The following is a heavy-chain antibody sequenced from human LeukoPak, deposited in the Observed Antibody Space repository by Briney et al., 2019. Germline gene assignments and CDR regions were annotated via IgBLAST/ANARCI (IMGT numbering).Heavy chain of an antibody. J-gene: IGHJ6*04. CDR2: IYHSGSP. CDR3: ASATLYYYYGMDV. Sequence: SETLSLTCAVSGGSISSSNWWSWVRQPPGKGLEWIGEIYHSGSPNYNPSLKSRVTISVDKSKSRFSLKLSSVTAADTAVYYCASATLYYYYGMDVWGKGTTVTVSS. V-gene: IGHV4-4*02. CDR1: GGSISSSNW.